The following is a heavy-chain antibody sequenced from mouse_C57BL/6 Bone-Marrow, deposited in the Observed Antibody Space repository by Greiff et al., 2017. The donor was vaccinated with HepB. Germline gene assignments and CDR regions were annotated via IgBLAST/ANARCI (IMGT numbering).Heavy chain of an antibody. CDR1: GYTFTSYW. Sequence: QVQLKQPGAELVKPGASVKMSCKASGYTFTSYWITWVKQRPGQGLEWIGDIYPGSGSTNYNEKFKSKATLTVDTSSSTAYMQLSSLTSEDSAVYYCAIFYDGYYGAMDYWGQGTSVTVSS. J-gene: IGHJ4*01. V-gene: IGHV1-55*01. D-gene: IGHD2-3*01. CDR2: IYPGSGST. CDR3: AIFYDGYYGAMDY.